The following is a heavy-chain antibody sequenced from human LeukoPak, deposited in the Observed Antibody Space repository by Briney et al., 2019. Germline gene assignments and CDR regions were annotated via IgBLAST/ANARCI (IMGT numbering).Heavy chain of an antibody. CDR1: GYTFTSYG. J-gene: IGHJ3*02. CDR3: ASSVAGTDRGAFDI. D-gene: IGHD6-19*01. V-gene: IGHV1-46*01. Sequence: ASVKVSCKASGYTFTSYGISWVRQAPGQGLEWMGIINPSGGSTSYAQKFQGRVTMTRDTSTSTVYMELSSLRSEDTAVYYCASSVAGTDRGAFDIWGQGTMVTVSS. CDR2: INPSGGST.